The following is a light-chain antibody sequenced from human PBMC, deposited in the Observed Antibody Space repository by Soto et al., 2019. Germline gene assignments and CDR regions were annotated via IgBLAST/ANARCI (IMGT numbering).Light chain of an antibody. Sequence: QSVLTQPPSLSATPGQRVTISCSGGGSNVGSNGVEWFQQLPGAAPQLLIYSDTERPSGVPDRFSGSRAGTSASLAISGLQSEDEADYYCAARDDRLNGHVFGTGTKLT. CDR3: AARDDRLNGHV. V-gene: IGLV1-44*01. J-gene: IGLJ1*01. CDR2: SDT. CDR1: GSNVGSNG.